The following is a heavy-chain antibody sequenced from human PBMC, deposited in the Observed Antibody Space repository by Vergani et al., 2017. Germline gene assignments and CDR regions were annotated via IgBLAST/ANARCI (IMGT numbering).Heavy chain of an antibody. J-gene: IGHJ3*02. CDR1: GYSFTSYW. CDR3: ARHGDYYDSSGYYEAPDAFDI. V-gene: IGHV5-10-1*01. CDR2: IDPSDSYT. D-gene: IGHD3-22*01. Sequence: EVQLVQSGAEVKKPGESLRISCKGSGYSFTSYWISWVRQMPGKGLEWMGRIDPSDSYTNYSPSFQGHVTISADKSLSTAYLQWSSLKASDTAMYYCARHGDYYDSSGYYEAPDAFDIWGQGTMVTVSS.